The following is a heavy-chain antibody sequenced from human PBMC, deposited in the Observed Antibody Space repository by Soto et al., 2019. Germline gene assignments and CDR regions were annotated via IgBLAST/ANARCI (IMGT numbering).Heavy chain of an antibody. D-gene: IGHD5-18*01. CDR3: ARANTAMGLKFDY. J-gene: IGHJ4*02. V-gene: IGHV2-26*01. CDR1: GFSLSNARMG. CDR2: IFSNDEK. Sequence: QVTLKESGPVLVKPTETLTLTCTVSGFSLSNARMGVSWIRQPPGKALEWLAHIFSNDEKSYSTSLKSRLTXSXDXXKRQVVLTMTNMDPVDTATYYCARANTAMGLKFDYWGQGTLVTVSS.